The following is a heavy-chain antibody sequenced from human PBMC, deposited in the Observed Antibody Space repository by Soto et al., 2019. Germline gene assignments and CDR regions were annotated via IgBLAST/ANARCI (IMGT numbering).Heavy chain of an antibody. V-gene: IGHV1-18*01. J-gene: IGHJ4*02. CDR2: ISPYNGNT. Sequence: HVQLVQSGAEVKKPGTSVKVSCEASGYSFSGFGVRWVRQAPGQGLEWMGWISPYNGNTTNAQKFQGRVTMTTDTSTSTAYMELGSLRSDDTAVYYCARMTTVLLARFDYWGQGTLVTVSS. CDR1: GYSFSGFG. CDR3: ARMTTVLLARFDY. D-gene: IGHD4-17*01.